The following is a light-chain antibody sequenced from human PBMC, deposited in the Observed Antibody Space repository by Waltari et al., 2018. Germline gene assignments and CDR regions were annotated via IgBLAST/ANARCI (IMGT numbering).Light chain of an antibody. CDR1: QSISRS. J-gene: IGKJ5*01. CDR3: QQSYIPPIT. V-gene: IGKV1-39*01. CDR2: AAS. Sequence: DIQMTQSPSSLSASVGDRVIITCRASQSISRSLNWYQQKPGEAPKLLIYAASSLQSGVPSTFSGAGSGTDFTLNISSLQPEDFATDFCQQSYIPPITFGQGTRLDIK.